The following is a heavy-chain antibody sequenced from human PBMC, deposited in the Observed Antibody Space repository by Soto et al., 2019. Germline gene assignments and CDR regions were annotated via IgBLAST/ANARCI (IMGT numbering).Heavy chain of an antibody. CDR2: LSWGDYK. V-gene: IGHV2-5*02. CDR1: GFSLSTSGVG. CDR3: VHKGGGDRILDY. J-gene: IGHJ4*02. D-gene: IGHD3-16*01. Sequence: QITLKESGPALVKPTQTLTLTCTFSGFSLSTSGVGVGWIRQPPGEALGWLALLSWGDYKHFSPSLESRLTITKDTPKNQVVLKMTNMDPVDTATYYCVHKGGGDRILDYWGQGTLVTVSS.